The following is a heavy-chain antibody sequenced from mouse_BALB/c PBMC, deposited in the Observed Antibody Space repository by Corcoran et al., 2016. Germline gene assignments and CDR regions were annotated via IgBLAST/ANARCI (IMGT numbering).Heavy chain of an antibody. J-gene: IGHJ2*01. CDR1: GYTFTSYV. Sequence: EVQLQQSGPELVQPGASVKMSCKASGYTFTSYVMHWMKLKPGQGLEWIGYIYPFKDVTKYNENFQGKATLTSDKSSSTAYMVLSSLTSEDSVVYYWAREVPGGYPFDDWGQGTTLTVSS. V-gene: IGHV1S136*01. CDR3: AREVPGGYPFDD. D-gene: IGHD2-2*01. CDR2: IYPFKDVT.